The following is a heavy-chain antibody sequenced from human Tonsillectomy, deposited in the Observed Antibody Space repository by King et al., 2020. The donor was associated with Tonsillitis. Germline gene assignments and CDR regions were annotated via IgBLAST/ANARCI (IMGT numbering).Heavy chain of an antibody. Sequence: VQLVESGGGVVQPGRSLRLSCAASGFTFSSYAMHWVRQAPGKGLEWVAVISYDGSNKYYADSVKGRFTISRDNSKNTLYLQMNNLRAEDTAVYYCARSNRITMIVVVIKPRVNDAFDIWGQGTMVTVSS. CDR1: GFTFSSYA. J-gene: IGHJ3*02. V-gene: IGHV3-30*01. D-gene: IGHD3-22*01. CDR2: ISYDGSNK. CDR3: ARSNRITMIVVVIKPRVNDAFDI.